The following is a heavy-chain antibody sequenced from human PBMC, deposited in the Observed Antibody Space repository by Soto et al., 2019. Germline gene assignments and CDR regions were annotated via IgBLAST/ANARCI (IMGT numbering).Heavy chain of an antibody. CDR1: GFTFSSYA. Sequence: EVQLLESGGGLVQPGGSLRLSCAASGFTFSSYAMSWVRQAPGKGLEWVSAISGSGGSTYYADSVKGRFTISRDNSKKTLYLQMNSLRDEDTAVYYCAKEGFYYDSSGNPRGYYFDYWGQGTLVTVSS. CDR3: AKEGFYYDSSGNPRGYYFDY. CDR2: ISGSGGST. V-gene: IGHV3-23*01. D-gene: IGHD3-22*01. J-gene: IGHJ4*02.